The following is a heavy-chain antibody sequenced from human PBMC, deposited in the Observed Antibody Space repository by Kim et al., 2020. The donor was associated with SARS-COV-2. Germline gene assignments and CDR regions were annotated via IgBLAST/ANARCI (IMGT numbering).Heavy chain of an antibody. CDR1: GFTLSDYW. CDR2: TSRDGST. V-gene: IGHV3-74*01. CDR3: ARAGSGGSFPT. D-gene: IGHD2-15*01. J-gene: IGHJ5*02. Sequence: GGSLRLSCAASGFTLSDYWMHWVRQAPGKGLVWVSLTSRDGSTAYADSVKSRFTISRDNAKNTVSLQMNSLRADDTAVYYCARAGSGGSFPTWGQGTLAT.